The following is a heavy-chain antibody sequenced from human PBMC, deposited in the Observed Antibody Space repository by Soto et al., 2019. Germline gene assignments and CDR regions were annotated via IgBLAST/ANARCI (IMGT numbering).Heavy chain of an antibody. CDR2: ITPIYPTT. D-gene: IGHD5-18*01. CDR3: ARIPRYSFPTSDDLDS. Sequence: ASVKVSFKASGGTFYTYTFSWVRQAPGQGLEWMGSITPIYPTTNYAEKFQGRLTVTADGSTNTAYMELNSLTSEDTAVYYCARIPRYSFPTSDDLDSWGQGTLVTVSS. V-gene: IGHV1-69*13. J-gene: IGHJ4*02. CDR1: GGTFYTYT.